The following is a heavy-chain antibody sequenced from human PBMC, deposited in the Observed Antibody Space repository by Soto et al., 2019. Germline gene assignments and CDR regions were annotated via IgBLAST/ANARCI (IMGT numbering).Heavy chain of an antibody. CDR2: IIPVFGTT. J-gene: IGHJ5*02. D-gene: IGHD2-2*01. V-gene: IGHV1-69*06. CDR1: GGTFSSYA. Sequence: QVQLVQSGAEVKKPGSSVKVACKASGGTFSSYAVSWVRQAPGQGLEWMGRIIPVFGTTNYAQKLQGRVTLTADKSTSTAYMELSSLRSEVTAVYYCAKDPIVVVPGAESNWFDAWGQGTLVIVSS. CDR3: AKDPIVVVPGAESNWFDA.